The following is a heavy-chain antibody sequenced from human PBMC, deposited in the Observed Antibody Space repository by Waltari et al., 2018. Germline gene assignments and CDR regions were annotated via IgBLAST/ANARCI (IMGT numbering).Heavy chain of an antibody. CDR2: SSGSGGST. D-gene: IGHD4-17*01. CDR1: GFTFSSYA. Sequence: EVQLLESGGGLVQPGGSLRLSCAASGFTFSSYAMSWVRRAPGKGLEWVSASSGSGGSTYYADSVKGRFTISRDNSKNTLYLQMNSLRAEDTAVYYCAIRGVTTVTTFDYWGQGTLVTVSS. V-gene: IGHV3-23*01. CDR3: AIRGVTTVTTFDY. J-gene: IGHJ4*02.